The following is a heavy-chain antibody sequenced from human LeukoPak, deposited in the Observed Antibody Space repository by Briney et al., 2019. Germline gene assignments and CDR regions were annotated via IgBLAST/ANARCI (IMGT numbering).Heavy chain of an antibody. CDR1: GFTFSSYA. CDR2: ISGSGGST. V-gene: IGHV3-23*01. J-gene: IGHJ4*02. D-gene: IGHD5-18*01. CDR3: SKELRAGYGYNYFDY. Sequence: GGSLRLSCAASGFTFSSYAMSWVRQAPGKGLEWVSAISGSGGSTYYADSVKGRFTISRDNSKNTLYLQMNSLRAEDTAVDYCSKELRAGYGYNYFDYWGQGTLVTVSS.